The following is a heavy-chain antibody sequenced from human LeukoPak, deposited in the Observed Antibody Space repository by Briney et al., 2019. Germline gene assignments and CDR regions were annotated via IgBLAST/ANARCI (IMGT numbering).Heavy chain of an antibody. CDR1: GFTFISYG. Sequence: GRSLRLSFAASGFTFISYGMHWVRQAPGKGLEWVAGISYDGSNKYYADSVKGRFTISRDNSKNTLYLQMNSLRAEDTAVYYCAREGCSSTSCYVPVIWGQGTLVTVSS. V-gene: IGHV3-30*03. CDR2: ISYDGSNK. D-gene: IGHD2-2*01. CDR3: AREGCSSTSCYVPVI. J-gene: IGHJ4*02.